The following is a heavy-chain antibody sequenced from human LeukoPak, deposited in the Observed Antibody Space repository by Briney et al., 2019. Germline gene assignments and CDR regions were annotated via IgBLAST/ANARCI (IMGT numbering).Heavy chain of an antibody. J-gene: IGHJ3*02. V-gene: IGHV1-69*17. D-gene: IGHD1-26*01. Sequence: SVKVSCKASGGTFTSYAISWVRQAPGQGLEWMGGIIPIFGIANYAQKFQGRVTITADKSTSTAYMELSSLRSEDTAVYYCARDAGAGAAPEDAFDIWGQGTMVTVSS. CDR3: ARDAGAGAAPEDAFDI. CDR2: IIPIFGIA. CDR1: GGTFTSYA.